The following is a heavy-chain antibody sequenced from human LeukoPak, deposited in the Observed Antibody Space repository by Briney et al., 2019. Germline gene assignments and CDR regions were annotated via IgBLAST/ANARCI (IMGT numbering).Heavy chain of an antibody. Sequence: ASVKLSCKASGGTFSSYAISWVRQAPGQGLEWMGGIIPIFGTANYAQKFQGRVTITADESTSTAYMELSSLRSEDTAVYYCARDPPPGLLWFGESENWFDPWGQGTLVTVSS. CDR2: IIPIFGTA. D-gene: IGHD3-10*01. J-gene: IGHJ5*02. CDR3: ARDPPPGLLWFGESENWFDP. CDR1: GGTFSSYA. V-gene: IGHV1-69*13.